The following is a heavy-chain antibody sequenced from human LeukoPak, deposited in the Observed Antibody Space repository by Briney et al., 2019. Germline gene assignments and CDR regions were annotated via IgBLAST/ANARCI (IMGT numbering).Heavy chain of an antibody. CDR3: ARDCSLGAVAGTPYFQH. Sequence: GGSLRLSCAASGFTFSSYSMNWVRQAPGKGLEWVSSISSSSSYIYYADSVKGRFTISRDNAKNSLYLQMNSLRAEDTAVYYCARDCSLGAVAGTPYFQHWGQGTLVTVSS. CDR2: ISSSSSYI. CDR1: GFTFSSYS. V-gene: IGHV3-21*01. J-gene: IGHJ1*01. D-gene: IGHD6-19*01.